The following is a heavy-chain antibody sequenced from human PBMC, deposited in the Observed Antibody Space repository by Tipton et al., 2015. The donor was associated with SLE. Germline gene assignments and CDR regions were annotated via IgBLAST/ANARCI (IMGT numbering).Heavy chain of an antibody. CDR2: ISYSGAT. CDR1: GGSITTRSYY. D-gene: IGHD3-16*02. J-gene: IGHJ3*02. Sequence: TLSLTCVVSGGSITTRSYYWGWIRQPPGKGLEWIASISYSGATYYNPSLKSRVTISVDTSKNQFSLKLSSVTAADTAVYYCAQAHLWGSYRYASDIWGQGTMVTVSS. V-gene: IGHV4-39*07. CDR3: AQAHLWGSYRYASDI.